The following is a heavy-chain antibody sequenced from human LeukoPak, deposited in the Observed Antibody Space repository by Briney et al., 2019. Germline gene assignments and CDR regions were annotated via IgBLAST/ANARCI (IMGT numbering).Heavy chain of an antibody. V-gene: IGHV4-31*03. J-gene: IGHJ4*02. Sequence: TLSLTCTVSGGSISSGGYYWSWIRQHPGKGLEWIGYIYYSGSTYYNPSLKSRVTISVDTSKNQFSLKLSSVTAADTAVYYCARGVYYGDYCFDYWGQGTLVTVSS. CDR2: IYYSGST. D-gene: IGHD4-17*01. CDR1: GGSISSGGYY. CDR3: ARGVYYGDYCFDY.